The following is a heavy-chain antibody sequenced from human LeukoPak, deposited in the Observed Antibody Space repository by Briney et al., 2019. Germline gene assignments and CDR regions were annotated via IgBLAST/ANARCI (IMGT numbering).Heavy chain of an antibody. CDR2: ISYDGSNK. D-gene: IGHD3-22*01. CDR1: GFTFSSYA. V-gene: IGHV3-30-3*01. CDR3: ARGTMMVGP. Sequence: GGSLRLSCAASGFTFSSYAMHWVRQAPGKGLEWVAVISYDGSNKYYADSVKGRFTISRDNSKNTLYLQMNSLRAEDTAVYYCARGTMMVGPWGQGTQVTVSS. J-gene: IGHJ5*02.